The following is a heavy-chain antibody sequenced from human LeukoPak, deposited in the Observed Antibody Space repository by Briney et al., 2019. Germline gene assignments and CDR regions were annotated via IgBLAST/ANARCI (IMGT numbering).Heavy chain of an antibody. CDR2: IWFDGSDK. CDR1: GFTFSSYG. Sequence: PGGSLSLSCAASGFTFSSYGTHWVRQAPGKGLEWVTFIWFDGSDKYYADSVKGRFTISRDNSKNTLYLQMNSLRAEDTAVYYCAKCGYLDYWGQGTLVTVSS. CDR3: AKCGYLDY. D-gene: IGHD2-21*01. V-gene: IGHV3-30*02. J-gene: IGHJ4*02.